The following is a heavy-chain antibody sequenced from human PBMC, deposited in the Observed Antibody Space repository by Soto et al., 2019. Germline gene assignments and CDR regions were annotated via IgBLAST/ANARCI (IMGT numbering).Heavy chain of an antibody. V-gene: IGHV3-33*01. D-gene: IGHD3-10*01. Sequence: VAVIWYDGSNKYYADSVKGRFTISRDNSKNTLYLQMNSLRAEDTAVYYCARAWFGELLADYWGQGTLVTVSS. CDR3: ARAWFGELLADY. J-gene: IGHJ4*02. CDR2: IWYDGSNK.